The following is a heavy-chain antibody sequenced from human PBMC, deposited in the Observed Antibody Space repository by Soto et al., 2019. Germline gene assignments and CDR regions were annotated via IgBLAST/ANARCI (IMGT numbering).Heavy chain of an antibody. V-gene: IGHV1-18*01. CDR2: ISAYYGNT. Sequence: QVQLVQSGAEVKKPGASVKVSCKASGYTFTSYGISWVRQAPGQGLEWMGWISAYYGNTNYAQKRQVRVTMTTDTSTSTAYMELRSLRADDTAVYYCARVFYSSSWYDYYYYGMDVWGQGTTVTVSS. CDR3: ARVFYSSSWYDYYYYGMDV. J-gene: IGHJ6*02. D-gene: IGHD6-13*01. CDR1: GYTFTSYG.